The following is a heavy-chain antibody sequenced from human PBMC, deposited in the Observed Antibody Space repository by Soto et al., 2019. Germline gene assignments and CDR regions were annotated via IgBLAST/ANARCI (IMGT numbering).Heavy chain of an antibody. CDR3: ARTAGGRVRGALYT. CDR2: IPNTEKQK. J-gene: IGHJ3*02. CDR1: GLTFSSYG. Sequence: QVHLEKSGVGVVQPGTSLRLSCVASGLTFSSYGMHWVRQAPGKGLEWVAVIPNTEKQKYYADYVKGRFTMSRDNSQNTLFLQMDSLMSEDTAMFYCARTAGGRVRGALYTWGQGTMVTVS. D-gene: IGHD6-13*01. V-gene: IGHV3-30*03.